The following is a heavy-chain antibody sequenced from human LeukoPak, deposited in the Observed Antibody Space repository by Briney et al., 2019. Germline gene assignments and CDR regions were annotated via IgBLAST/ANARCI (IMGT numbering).Heavy chain of an antibody. CDR1: GGTFISYA. Sequence: SVKVSCKASGGTFISYAISWVRQAPGQGLEWMGRIIPILGIANYAQKFQGRVTITADKSTSTAYMELSSLRSEDTAVYYCARDIRLNDLYYYDSSGYYDYWGQGTLVTVSS. V-gene: IGHV1-69*04. CDR3: ARDIRLNDLYYYDSSGYYDY. CDR2: IIPILGIA. J-gene: IGHJ4*02. D-gene: IGHD3-22*01.